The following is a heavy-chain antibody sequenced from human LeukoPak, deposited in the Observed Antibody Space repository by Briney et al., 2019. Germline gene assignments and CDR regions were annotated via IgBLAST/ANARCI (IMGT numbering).Heavy chain of an antibody. CDR2: FDPEDGET. Sequence: ASLKISCKVSGYTLTELSMHWVRQAPGEGLEWRGGFDPEDGETIDAQKFPSRVTMTAETSTDTAYMELSSLRSEDTAVYECARGRNIAARRWGRGWFDPWGQGTMVTVSS. CDR3: ARGRNIAARRWGRGWFDP. D-gene: IGHD6-6*01. J-gene: IGHJ5*02. CDR1: GYTLTELS. V-gene: IGHV1-24*01.